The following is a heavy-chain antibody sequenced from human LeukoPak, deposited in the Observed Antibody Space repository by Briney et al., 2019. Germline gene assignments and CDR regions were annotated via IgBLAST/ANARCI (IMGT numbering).Heavy chain of an antibody. Sequence: PSETLSLTCNVSGGSISSYYWSWIRQPPGKGLEWIGYVYYSGSTNYNPSLKSRLTISVDTSKNQFSLKLSSVAAADTAVYYCARGYGPGSSAYYYGMDVWGQGTTVTVSS. V-gene: IGHV4-59*01. CDR3: ARGYGPGSSAYYYGMDV. D-gene: IGHD3-10*01. J-gene: IGHJ6*02. CDR2: VYYSGST. CDR1: GGSISSYY.